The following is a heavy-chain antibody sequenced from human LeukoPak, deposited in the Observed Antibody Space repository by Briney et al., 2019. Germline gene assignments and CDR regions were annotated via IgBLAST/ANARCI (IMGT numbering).Heavy chain of an antibody. Sequence: PSETLSLTCTVSGCSISSSSYYWGWIRQPPGKGLEWIGSIYYSGSTYSNPSLKSRVTISVDTSKNQLSLKLSSVTAADTAVYYCASARTSSRSWFTFDYWGQGILVTVSS. D-gene: IGHD6-13*01. CDR3: ASARTSSRSWFTFDY. CDR1: GCSISSSSYY. V-gene: IGHV4-39*01. J-gene: IGHJ4*02. CDR2: IYYSGST.